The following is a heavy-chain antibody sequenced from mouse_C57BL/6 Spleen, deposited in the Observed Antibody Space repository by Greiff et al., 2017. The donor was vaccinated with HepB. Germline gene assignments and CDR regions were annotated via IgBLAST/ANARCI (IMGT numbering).Heavy chain of an antibody. V-gene: IGHV1-80*01. D-gene: IGHD1-2*01. CDR2: IYPGDGDT. J-gene: IGHJ2*01. Sequence: QVQLKQSGAELVKPGASVKISCKASGYAFSSYWMNWVKQRPGKGLEWIGQIYPGDGDTNYNGKFKGKATLTADKSSSTAYMQLSSLTSEDSAVYFCASGEDGWYYFDYWGQGTTLTVSS. CDR1: GYAFSSYW. CDR3: ASGEDGWYYFDY.